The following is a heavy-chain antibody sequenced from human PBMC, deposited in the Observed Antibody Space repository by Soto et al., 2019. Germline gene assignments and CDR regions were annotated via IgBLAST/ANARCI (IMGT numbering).Heavy chain of an antibody. V-gene: IGHV3-30-3*01. D-gene: IGHD3-22*01. J-gene: IGHJ3*02. CDR1: GFTFSSYA. CDR2: ISYDGSNK. CDR3: ARDYDSSGYYSPHDAFDI. Sequence: GGSLRLSCAASGFTFSSYAMHWVRQAAGKGLEWVAVISYDGSNKYYADSVMRRFTISRDNPKNTLYLQMNSLRTEDTAVYYCARDYDSSGYYSPHDAFDIWGQGTMVTVSS.